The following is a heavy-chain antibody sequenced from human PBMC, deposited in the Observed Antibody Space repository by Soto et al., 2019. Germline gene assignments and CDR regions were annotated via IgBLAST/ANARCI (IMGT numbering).Heavy chain of an antibody. J-gene: IGHJ4*02. V-gene: IGHV3-23*01. D-gene: IGHD6-19*01. CDR2: ISGSGGST. CDR3: EKESASIAVAKSNDY. CDR1: GFTFSSYA. Sequence: GGSLRLSCAASGFTFSSYAMSWVRQAPGKGLEWVSAISGSGGSTYYADSVKGRFTISRDNSKNTLYLQMNSLRAEDTAVYYCEKESASIAVAKSNDYWGQGTLVTVYS.